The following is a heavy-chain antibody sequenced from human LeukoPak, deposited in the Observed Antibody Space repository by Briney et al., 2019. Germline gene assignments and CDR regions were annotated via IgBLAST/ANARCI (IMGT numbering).Heavy chain of an antibody. Sequence: GGSLRLSCTASGFTFSSYSMHWVRQAPGKGLEWVAVISYDGSNKYYADSVKGRFTISRDNSKNTLYLQMNSLRAEDTAVYYCWNYHPYNQRSYDYWGQGTLVTVSS. CDR3: WNYHPYNQRSYDY. CDR1: GFTFSSYS. V-gene: IGHV3-30*04. CDR2: ISYDGSNK. J-gene: IGHJ4*02. D-gene: IGHD1-7*01.